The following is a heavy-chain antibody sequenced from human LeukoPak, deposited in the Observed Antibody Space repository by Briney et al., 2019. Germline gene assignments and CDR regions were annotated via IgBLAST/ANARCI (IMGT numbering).Heavy chain of an antibody. D-gene: IGHD2-2*02. J-gene: IGHJ4*02. Sequence: ASVKVSCKASGGTFSSYAISWVRQAPGQGLEWMGGIIPIFGTANYAQKFQGRVTITTDESTSTAYMELSSLRSEDTAVYYCARGQCCSSTSCYTEASDYWGQGTLVTVSS. CDR2: IIPIFGTA. V-gene: IGHV1-69*05. CDR1: GGTFSSYA. CDR3: ARGQCCSSTSCYTEASDY.